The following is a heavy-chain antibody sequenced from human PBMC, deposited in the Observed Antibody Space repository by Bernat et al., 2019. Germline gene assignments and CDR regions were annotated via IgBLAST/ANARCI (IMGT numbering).Heavy chain of an antibody. Sequence: EVQLVVSGGGLVQPGGSLRLSCAASGFSFNSYEMNWVRQAPGKGLEWVSYLSSGGSTKYYADSVKGRFTISRDNAKNSLYLQMNSLRAEDTAVYYCARDRVWSGYDFFDYWGQGTLVTVSS. J-gene: IGHJ4*02. D-gene: IGHD5-12*01. V-gene: IGHV3-48*03. CDR3: ARDRVWSGYDFFDY. CDR1: GFSFNSYE. CDR2: LSSGGSTK.